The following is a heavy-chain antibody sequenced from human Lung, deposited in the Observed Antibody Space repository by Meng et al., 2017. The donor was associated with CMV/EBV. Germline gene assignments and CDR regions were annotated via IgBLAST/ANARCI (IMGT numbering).Heavy chain of an antibody. CDR1: GNTFTGHY. J-gene: IGHJ2*01. D-gene: IGHD3-22*01. CDR2: INPKNGGT. CDR3: ARGAPYCDSSGCFPPYWFFDL. Sequence: ASXXVSXKASGNTFTGHYMHWVRQAPGQGLEWMGWINPKNGGTKYAQKFQGRVTMTRDTSMSTAYMELSKLRSDDMAVYYCARGAPYCDSSGCFPPYWFFDLWXRGTXVTVSS. V-gene: IGHV1-2*02.